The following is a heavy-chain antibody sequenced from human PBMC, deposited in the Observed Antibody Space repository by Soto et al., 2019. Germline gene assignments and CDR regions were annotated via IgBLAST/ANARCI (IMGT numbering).Heavy chain of an antibody. CDR3: ARDRAARKSYGMDV. Sequence: QVQLVESGGGVVQPGRSLRLSCAASGFTFSSYAMHWVRQAPGKGLEWVAVISYDGSNKYYADSVKGRFTIPRDNSTHPMYLQMNSARAEATAVYYCARDRAARKSYGMDVWGQGTTVTVSS. V-gene: IGHV3-30-3*01. J-gene: IGHJ6*02. CDR1: GFTFSSYA. CDR2: ISYDGSNK. D-gene: IGHD3-10*01.